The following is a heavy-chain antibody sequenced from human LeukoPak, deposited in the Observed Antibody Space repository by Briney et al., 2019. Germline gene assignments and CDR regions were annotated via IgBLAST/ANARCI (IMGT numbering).Heavy chain of an antibody. V-gene: IGHV1-69*13. CDR1: GGTFSSYA. CDR2: IIPIFGTA. D-gene: IGHD6-19*01. J-gene: IGHJ5*02. CDR3: ATDRAVFYSSGWYHWFDP. Sequence: ASVKVSCKASGGTFSSYAISWVRQAPGQGLEWMGGIIPIFGTANYAQKFQGRVTITADESTSTAYMELSSLRSEDTAVYYCATDRAVFYSSGWYHWFDPWGQGTLVTVSS.